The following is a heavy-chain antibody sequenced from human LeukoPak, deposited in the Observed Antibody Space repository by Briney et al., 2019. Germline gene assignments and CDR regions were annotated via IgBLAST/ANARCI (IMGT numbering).Heavy chain of an antibody. CDR2: ISSSGSTI. CDR1: GFTFSSYE. Sequence: GGSLRLSCAASGFTFSSYEMNGVRQAPGKGLEWVSYISSSGSTIYYADSVKGRFTISRDNAKNSLYLQMNSLRAEDTAVYYCARVDNGAVARQYYYYGMDVWGQGTTVTVSS. D-gene: IGHD6-19*01. J-gene: IGHJ6*02. V-gene: IGHV3-48*03. CDR3: ARVDNGAVARQYYYYGMDV.